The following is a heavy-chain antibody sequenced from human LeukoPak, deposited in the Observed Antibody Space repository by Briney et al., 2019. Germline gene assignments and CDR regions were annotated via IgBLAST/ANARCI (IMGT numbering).Heavy chain of an antibody. CDR3: ARGPYPFYYYGLED. CDR2: INHSGST. Sequence: SETLSLTCAVYGGSFSGYYWSWIRQPPGKGLEWIGEINHSGSTNYNQSLKSRVTISVDTSKNQFSLKLSSVTAADTAVYYCARGPYPFYYYGLEDWGQGTLVTVSS. V-gene: IGHV4-34*01. D-gene: IGHD3-10*01. CDR1: GGSFSGYY. J-gene: IGHJ4*02.